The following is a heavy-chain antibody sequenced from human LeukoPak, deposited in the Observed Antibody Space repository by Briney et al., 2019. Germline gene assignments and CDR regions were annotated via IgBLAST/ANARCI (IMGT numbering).Heavy chain of an antibody. J-gene: IGHJ4*02. CDR2: ISYDGSNK. CDR3: AKLIAAAGTGGGDDY. V-gene: IGHV3-30*18. Sequence: GRSLRLSCAASGFTFSSYGMHWVRQVPGKGLEWVAIISYDGSNKYYADSVKGRFTISRDNSKNTLYLQMNSLRAEDTAVYYCAKLIAAAGTGGGDDYWGQGTLVTVSS. CDR1: GFTFSSYG. D-gene: IGHD6-13*01.